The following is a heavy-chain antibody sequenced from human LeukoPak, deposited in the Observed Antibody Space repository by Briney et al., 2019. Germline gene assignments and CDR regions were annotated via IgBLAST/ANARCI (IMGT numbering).Heavy chain of an antibody. J-gene: IGHJ4*02. CDR1: GFTITTNY. V-gene: IGHV3-23*01. D-gene: IGHD5-18*01. CDR2: ISGSGVST. CDR3: VRGGYSYGCLDY. Sequence: PGGSLRLSCAASGFTITTNYMNWVRQAPGKGLEWVSAISGSGVSTYYADSVKGRFTVSRDNSKNTLYLQMSSLRAEDTAVYYCVRGGYSYGCLDYWGQGTLVTVSS.